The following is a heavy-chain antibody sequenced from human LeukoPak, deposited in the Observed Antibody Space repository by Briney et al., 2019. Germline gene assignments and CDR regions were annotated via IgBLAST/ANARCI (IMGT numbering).Heavy chain of an antibody. V-gene: IGHV3-53*01. CDR1: GFTVSSNY. D-gene: IGHD4-23*01. J-gene: IGHJ4*02. CDR2: IYSGGTT. Sequence: GGSLRLSCAASGFTVSSNYMTWVRQAPGKGLEWVSVIYSGGTTYYADSVKGRFTISRDNSQNTLYLQMNSLRAEDTAVYYCARAAGDKAANARFDYWGQGTLVTVSS. CDR3: ARAAGDKAANARFDY.